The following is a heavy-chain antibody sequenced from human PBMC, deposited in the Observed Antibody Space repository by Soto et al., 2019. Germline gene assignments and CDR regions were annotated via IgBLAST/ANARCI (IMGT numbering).Heavy chain of an antibody. V-gene: IGHV4-30-2*01. J-gene: IGHJ4*02. CDR1: GGSISSGAYS. CDR3: ATAPGPY. CDR2: IYHSGST. Sequence: PSEILSLTCAVSGGSISSGAYSWSWIRQPPGKGLEWVGYIYHSGSTNYNPSLKSRVTISVDTSKNQFSLKLSSVNAADTAVYYCATAPGPYWGQGTPVTVSS.